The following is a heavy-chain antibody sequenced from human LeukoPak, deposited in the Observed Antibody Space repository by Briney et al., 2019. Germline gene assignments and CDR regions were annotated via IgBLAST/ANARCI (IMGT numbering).Heavy chain of an antibody. D-gene: IGHD6-19*01. CDR3: AREERGAAVAGMLLPTYNWFDP. CDR2: IYTSGST. V-gene: IGHV4-61*02. J-gene: IGHJ5*02. CDR1: GGSISSASYY. Sequence: SETLSLTCTVSGGSISSASYYWSWIRQPAGKGLEWIGRIYTSGSTNYNPSLKSRVTISVDTSKNQFSLNLISVTAADTAVYYCAREERGAAVAGMLLPTYNWFDPWGQGTLVTVSS.